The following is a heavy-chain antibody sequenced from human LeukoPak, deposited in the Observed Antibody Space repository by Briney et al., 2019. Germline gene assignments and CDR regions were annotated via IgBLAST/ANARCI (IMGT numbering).Heavy chain of an antibody. V-gene: IGHV1-69*02. D-gene: IGHD3-22*01. J-gene: IGHJ2*01. Sequence: ASVKVSCKASGGTFSSYTISWVRQAPGQGLEWMGRIIPILGIANYAQKFQGRVTITADKSTSTAYMELSSLRSEDTAVYYRASIGYYYDSSGYYFHQRYFDLWGRGTLVTVSS. CDR1: GGTFSSYT. CDR2: IIPILGIA. CDR3: ASIGYYYDSSGYYFHQRYFDL.